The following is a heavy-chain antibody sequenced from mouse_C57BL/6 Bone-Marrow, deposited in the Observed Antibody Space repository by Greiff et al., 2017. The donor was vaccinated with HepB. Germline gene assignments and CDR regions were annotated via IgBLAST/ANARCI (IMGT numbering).Heavy chain of an antibody. V-gene: IGHV5-12*01. CDR2: ISNGGGST. Sequence: EVKLMESGGGLVQPGGSLKLSCAASGFTFSDYYMYWVRQTPEKRLEWVAYISNGGGSTYYPDTVKGRFTISRDNAKNTLYLQMSRLKSEDTAMYYCARHEGVLRFYAMDYWGQGTSVTVSS. CDR3: ARHEGVLRFYAMDY. D-gene: IGHD1-1*01. J-gene: IGHJ4*01. CDR1: GFTFSDYY.